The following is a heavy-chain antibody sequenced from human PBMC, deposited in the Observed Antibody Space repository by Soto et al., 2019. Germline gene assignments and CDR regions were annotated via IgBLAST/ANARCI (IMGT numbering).Heavy chain of an antibody. V-gene: IGHV1-58*01. D-gene: IGHD6-19*01. Sequence: QMQLVQSGPEVKKPGTSVRVSCKASGFTFGNSAVHWVRQARGQRLEWMGWILVASGGTNYAENFEERVSIAWDMSTSTAYMELSSLRSEDTAVYFCAAAVTIICTKAPYAFDMWGQGKLVSVSS. CDR1: GFTFGNSA. CDR3: AAAVTIICTKAPYAFDM. CDR2: ILVASGGT. J-gene: IGHJ3*02.